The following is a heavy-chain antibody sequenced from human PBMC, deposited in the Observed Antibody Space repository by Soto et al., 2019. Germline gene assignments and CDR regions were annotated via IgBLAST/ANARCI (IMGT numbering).Heavy chain of an antibody. Sequence: VSVKVSCKASGYTLTSYGVVWVRQAPGQGLEWMGWISAYNGNTNYAQKFQGRVTMTRDTSISTAYMELSSLRSEDTAIYYCARTDGDLDVWGQGTTVTVSS. J-gene: IGHJ6*02. D-gene: IGHD4-17*01. CDR1: GYTLTSYG. CDR3: ARTDGDLDV. CDR2: ISAYNGNT. V-gene: IGHV1-18*01.